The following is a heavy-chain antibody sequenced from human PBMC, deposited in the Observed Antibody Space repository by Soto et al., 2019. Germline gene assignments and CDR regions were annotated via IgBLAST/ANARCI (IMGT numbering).Heavy chain of an antibody. CDR2: INHSGST. CDR3: ARGFMYYDSSGSDY. CDR1: GGSFSGYY. J-gene: IGHJ4*02. Sequence: SETLSLTCAVYGGSFSGYYWSWIRQPPGKGLEWIGEINHSGSTNYNPSLKSRVTISVDTSKDQFSLKLSSVTAADTAVYYCARGFMYYDSSGSDYWGQGTLVTVSS. V-gene: IGHV4-34*01. D-gene: IGHD3-22*01.